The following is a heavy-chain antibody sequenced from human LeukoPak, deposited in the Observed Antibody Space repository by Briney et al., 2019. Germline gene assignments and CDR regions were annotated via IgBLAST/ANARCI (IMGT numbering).Heavy chain of an antibody. Sequence: ASVKVSCKASGYTFTGYYMHWVRQAPGQRLEWMGWINPNSGGTNYAQKFQGRVTMTRDTSISTAYMELSRLRPDDTAVYYCARRYDFWSMDYWGQGTLVTVSS. V-gene: IGHV1-2*02. D-gene: IGHD3-3*01. CDR2: INPNSGGT. J-gene: IGHJ4*02. CDR1: GYTFTGYY. CDR3: ARRYDFWSMDY.